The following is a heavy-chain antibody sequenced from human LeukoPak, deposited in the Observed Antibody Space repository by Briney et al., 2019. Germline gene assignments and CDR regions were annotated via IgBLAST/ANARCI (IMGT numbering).Heavy chain of an antibody. J-gene: IGHJ4*02. CDR3: ANWAGTPAGYFSGPLDY. V-gene: IGHV1-3*01. CDR2: INAGNGNT. D-gene: IGHD6-19*01. CDR1: GHTFTTYA. Sequence: ASVEVSCKASGHTFTTYAMHWVRQAPGQRLEWMGWINAGNGNTKYSQKFQGRVTITRDTFASTAYMELSSLTFEDTAVYYCANWAGTPAGYFSGPLDYWGQGTLVTVSS.